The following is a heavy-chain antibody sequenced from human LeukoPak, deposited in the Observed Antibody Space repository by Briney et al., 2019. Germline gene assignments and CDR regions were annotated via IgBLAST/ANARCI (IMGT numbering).Heavy chain of an antibody. CDR2: IYYSGST. V-gene: IGHV4-28*01. CDR3: ARKGDISMGGDYFDY. D-gene: IGHD3-9*01. CDR1: GYSISSSNW. J-gene: IGHJ4*02. Sequence: PSETLSLTCTVSGYSISSSNWWGWIRQPPGKGLEWIGYIYYSGSTYYNPSLKSRVTMSVDTSKNQFSLKLSSVTAVDTAVYYCARKGDISMGGDYFDYWGQGTLVTVSS.